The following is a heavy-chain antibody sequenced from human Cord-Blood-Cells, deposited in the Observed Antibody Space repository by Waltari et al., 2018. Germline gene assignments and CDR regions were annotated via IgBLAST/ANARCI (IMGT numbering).Heavy chain of an antibody. CDR2: INPNSGGT. CDR3: ARGVGGGIAVAGNWFDP. Sequence: QVQLVQSGAEVKKPGASVKVSCKASGYTFTGYYMHWVRQAPGQGLEWMGWINPNSGGTNYAQKFQGWVTMTRDTSISTAYMELSRLRSDDTAVYYCARGVGGGIAVAGNWFDPRGQGTLVTVSS. CDR1: GYTFTGYY. V-gene: IGHV1-2*04. D-gene: IGHD6-19*01. J-gene: IGHJ5*02.